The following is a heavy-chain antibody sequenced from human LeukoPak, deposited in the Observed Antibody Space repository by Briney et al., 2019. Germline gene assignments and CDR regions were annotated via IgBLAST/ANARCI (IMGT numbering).Heavy chain of an antibody. Sequence: GGSLSLSCAASGFTFTSYAMSWVRQAPGKGVEWVSASSGSGGSTYYADSVKGRFTTSRDNSKNTLSLQMDSLRAEDTAVYYCAKVRLIVAPFRGWFDPWGQGTLVTVSS. J-gene: IGHJ5*02. CDR1: GFTFTSYA. V-gene: IGHV3-23*01. CDR2: SSGSGGST. D-gene: IGHD5-12*01. CDR3: AKVRLIVAPFRGWFDP.